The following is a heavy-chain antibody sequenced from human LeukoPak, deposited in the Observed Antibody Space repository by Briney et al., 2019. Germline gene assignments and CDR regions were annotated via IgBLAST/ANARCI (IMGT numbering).Heavy chain of an antibody. D-gene: IGHD6-13*01. J-gene: IGHJ4*02. V-gene: IGHV1-2*02. CDR1: GYTFTGYY. Sequence: ASVKVSCKASGYTFTGYYMHWVRQAPGQGLEWMGWINPNSGGTNYAQKFQGRVTMTRDTSISTAYMELSRLRSDDTAVYYCARGVLPGIAAAGTNYWGQGTLVTVSS. CDR3: ARGVLPGIAAAGTNY. CDR2: INPNSGGT.